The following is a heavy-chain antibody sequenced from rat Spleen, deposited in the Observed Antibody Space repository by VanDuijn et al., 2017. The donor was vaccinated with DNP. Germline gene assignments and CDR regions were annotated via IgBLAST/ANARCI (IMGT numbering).Heavy chain of an antibody. CDR1: GFTFNNYW. CDR2: ITSSGGST. D-gene: IGHD1-9*01. CDR3: ARGYGYNQYYFDY. Sequence: EVQLVESGGDLVQPGRSLKLSCVASGFTFNNYWMTWIRQVPGKGLEWVASITSSGGSTYYPDSVKGRFTISRDNAKNTLYLQMNSLRSEDTATYYCARGYGYNQYYFDYWGQGVMVTVSS. V-gene: IGHV5-31*01. J-gene: IGHJ2*01.